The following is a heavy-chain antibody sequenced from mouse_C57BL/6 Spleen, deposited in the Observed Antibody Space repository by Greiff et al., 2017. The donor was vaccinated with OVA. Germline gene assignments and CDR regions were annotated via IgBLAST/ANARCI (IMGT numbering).Heavy chain of an antibody. V-gene: IGHV1-26*01. Sequence: EVQLQQSGPELVKPGASVKISCKASGYTFTDYYTNWVKQSHGKSLERIGDINPNNGGTSYNQKFKGKATLTVDKSSSTAYMELRSLTSEDSAVYYCAPRSYGSPAWFAYWGQGTLVTVSA. J-gene: IGHJ3*01. CDR2: INPNNGGT. D-gene: IGHD1-1*01. CDR3: APRSYGSPAWFAY. CDR1: GYTFTDYY.